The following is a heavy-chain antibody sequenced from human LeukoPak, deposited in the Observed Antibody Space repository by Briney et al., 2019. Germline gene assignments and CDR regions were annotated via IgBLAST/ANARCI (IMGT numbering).Heavy chain of an antibody. CDR1: GDTFVNFG. J-gene: IGHJ4*02. Sequence: SVKVSCKASGDTFVNFGISWVRQAPGRGLEWVGGIIPVVGTPSYAQKFQGRVTITADGSAPTAYMELSSLTSEDTAVYYCARDRYYESGGLLFESGYWGQGTLVTVSS. V-gene: IGHV1-69*13. CDR2: IIPVVGTP. CDR3: ARDRYYESGGLLFESGY. D-gene: IGHD3-22*01.